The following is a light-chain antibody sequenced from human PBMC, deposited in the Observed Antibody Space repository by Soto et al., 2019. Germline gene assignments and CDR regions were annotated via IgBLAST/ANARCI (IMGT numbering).Light chain of an antibody. Sequence: ELVMTQSPATLSVSPGERGTLFCRASQSVSNNLAWYQQKRGQAPRLLIYGASTRATGIPARFSGSGSGTEFTLTISSLQSEDFAVYYCQQYNNWPRTFGQGTTVEI. CDR1: QSVSNN. V-gene: IGKV3-15*01. CDR2: GAS. J-gene: IGKJ1*01. CDR3: QQYNNWPRT.